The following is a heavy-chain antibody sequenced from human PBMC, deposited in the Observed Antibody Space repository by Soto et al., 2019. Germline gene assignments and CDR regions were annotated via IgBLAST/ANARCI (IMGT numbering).Heavy chain of an antibody. V-gene: IGHV3-23*01. CDR2: ITGTGGTT. CDR3: PREVDIVATGDY. CDR1: GFMFTSYA. J-gene: IGHJ4*02. D-gene: IGHD5-12*01. Sequence: EVQLLESGGGLVQPGGSLRLSCAASGFMFTSYAMSWVRQAPGMRLEWVSSITGTGGTTYYADSVKGRFAVSRDSSKNTLSLQMNSLRAGDTAVYYCPREVDIVATGDYWGQGTLVTVSS.